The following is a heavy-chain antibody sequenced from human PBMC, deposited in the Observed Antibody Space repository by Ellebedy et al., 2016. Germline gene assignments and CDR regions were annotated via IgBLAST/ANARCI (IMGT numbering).Heavy chain of an antibody. Sequence: GESLKISXAASGIGFSDFSLGWLRRAPAKGLEWVATLSAGGETTYLAASVRGRFTVSRDNSKYILYLHMKNLRADDTAVYYCRPGHYANLWGHGTLVTVSS. D-gene: IGHD4-17*01. J-gene: IGHJ5*02. CDR2: LSAGGETT. CDR3: RPGHYANL. V-gene: IGHV3-23*01. CDR1: GIGFSDFS.